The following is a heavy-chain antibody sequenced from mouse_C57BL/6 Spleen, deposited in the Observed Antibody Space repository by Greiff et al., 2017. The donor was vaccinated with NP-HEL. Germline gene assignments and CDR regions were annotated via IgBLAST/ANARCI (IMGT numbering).Heavy chain of an antibody. D-gene: IGHD2-4*01. V-gene: IGHV1-80*01. Sequence: QVQLQQSGAELVKPGASVKISCKASGYAFSSYWMNWVKQRPGKGLEWIGQIYPGDGDTNYNGKFKGKATLTADKSSSTAYMQLSSLTSEDSAVYFCARRDYDYDGWFAYWGQGTLVTVSA. CDR1: GYAFSSYW. CDR3: ARRDYDYDGWFAY. CDR2: IYPGDGDT. J-gene: IGHJ3*01.